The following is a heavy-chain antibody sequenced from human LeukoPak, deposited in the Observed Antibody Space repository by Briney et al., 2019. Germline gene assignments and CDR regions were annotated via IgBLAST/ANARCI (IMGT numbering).Heavy chain of an antibody. CDR2: ISYDGSNK. J-gene: IGHJ3*02. D-gene: IGHD4-17*01. Sequence: SGGSLRLSCAASGFTFSSYAMHWVRQAPGKGLEWVAVISYDGSNKYYADSVKGRFTISRDNSKNTLYLQMNSLRAEDTAVYYCARDWYYGDYGGAFDIWGQGTMVTVSS. CDR3: ARDWYYGDYGGAFDI. V-gene: IGHV3-30*04. CDR1: GFTFSSYA.